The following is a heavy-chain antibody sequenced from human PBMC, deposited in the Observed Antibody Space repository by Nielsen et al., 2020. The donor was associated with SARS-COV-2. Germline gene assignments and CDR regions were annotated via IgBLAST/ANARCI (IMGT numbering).Heavy chain of an antibody. CDR3: ARRGDILTGYEDY. V-gene: IGHV5-51*01. D-gene: IGHD3-9*01. J-gene: IGHJ4*02. CDR2: IYPGDSET. Sequence: GEFLKISCKGSGYSFTSYWIGWVRQMPGKGLEWMGIIYPGDSETRYSPSFQGQVTISADKSISTAYLQWSSLKASDTAMYYCARRGDILTGYEDYWGQGTLVTVSS. CDR1: GYSFTSYW.